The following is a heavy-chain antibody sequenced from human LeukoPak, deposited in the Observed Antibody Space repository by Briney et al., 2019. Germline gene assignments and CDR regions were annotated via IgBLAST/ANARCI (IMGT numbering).Heavy chain of an antibody. CDR1: GFTFSTYA. J-gene: IGHJ5*02. Sequence: GGSLRLSCAASGFTFSTYAVNWVRQAPGKGLEWVSAISGSGGSTYYADSVKGRFTISRDNSKNTLYLQMNSLRAEDTAVYYCAKGHTIFGVVPVWFDPWGQGTLVTVSS. V-gene: IGHV3-23*01. CDR2: ISGSGGST. CDR3: AKGHTIFGVVPVWFDP. D-gene: IGHD3-3*01.